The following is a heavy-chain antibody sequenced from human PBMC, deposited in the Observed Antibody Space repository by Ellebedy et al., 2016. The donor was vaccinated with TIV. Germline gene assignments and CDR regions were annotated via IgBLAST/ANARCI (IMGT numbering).Heavy chain of an antibody. CDR2: FSSDGRTK. D-gene: IGHD5-12*01. CDR1: GFTLNDHY. Sequence: GESLKISCAASGFTLNDHYMDWVRQAPGKGLEWVALFSSDGRTKYYADSVKGRFTISRDNSMNTLSLEMSSLRPEDTAIYYCARAVARYFDSWGQGTLVTVSS. J-gene: IGHJ4*02. V-gene: IGHV3-30*03. CDR3: ARAVARYFDS.